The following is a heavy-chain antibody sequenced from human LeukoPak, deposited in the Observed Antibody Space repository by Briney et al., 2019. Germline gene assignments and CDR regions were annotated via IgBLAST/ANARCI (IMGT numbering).Heavy chain of an antibody. J-gene: IGHJ4*02. CDR1: GFTFSSYT. V-gene: IGHV3-21*04. D-gene: IGHD4-17*01. Sequence: GGSLRLSCAASGFTFSSYTMNWVRQAPGKGLEWVSSITSNTRYIFYADSVKGRFTISRDNAKKSLYLQMNSLRADDTAVYYCAREGGDYGPSDYWGQGTLVTVSS. CDR2: ITSNTRYI. CDR3: AREGGDYGPSDY.